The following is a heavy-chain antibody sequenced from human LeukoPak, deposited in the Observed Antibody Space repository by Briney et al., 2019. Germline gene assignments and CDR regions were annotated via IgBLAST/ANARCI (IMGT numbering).Heavy chain of an antibody. CDR1: GYTFTKYA. D-gene: IGHD1-1*01. V-gene: IGHV1-3*01. CDR2: INVGNGSA. J-gene: IGHJ4*02. Sequence: ASVKVSCKASGYTFTKYATHWVRQAPGQRLEWMGWINVGNGSAKYSQRFQGRVTITRDTFANTAYMELNSLRSEDTAVYYCAKDRGVWTPHDYWGQGTLVTVSS. CDR3: AKDRGVWTPHDY.